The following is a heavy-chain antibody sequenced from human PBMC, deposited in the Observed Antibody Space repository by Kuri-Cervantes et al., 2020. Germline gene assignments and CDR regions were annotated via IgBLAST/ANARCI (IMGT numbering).Heavy chain of an antibody. CDR2: IKHSGST. V-gene: IGHV4-34*01. D-gene: IGHD6-13*01. CDR3: ARANFWYGNYFDY. J-gene: IGHJ4*02. CDR1: GGSFSGNY. Sequence: GSLRLSCAVYGGSFSGNYWTWIRQPPGKGLEWIGEIKHSGSTYYNPSLKSRVTISVDKSKNQFSLKLSSVTAADTAVYYCARANFWYGNYFDYWGQGTLVTVSS.